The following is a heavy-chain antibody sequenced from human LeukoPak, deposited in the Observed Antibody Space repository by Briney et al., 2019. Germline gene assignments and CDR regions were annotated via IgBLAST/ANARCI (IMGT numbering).Heavy chain of an antibody. D-gene: IGHD3-3*01. J-gene: IGHJ4*02. CDR3: ARGQGDHTYDFWSGYYNY. CDR1: GGSISSGGYY. CDR2: INHSGST. Sequence: PSETLSLTCTVSGGSISSGGYYWSWLRQHPGKGLEWIGEINHSGSTNYNPSLKSRVTISVDMSKNQFSLKLSSVTAADTAVYYCARGQGDHTYDFWSGYYNYWGQGTLVTVSS. V-gene: IGHV4-39*07.